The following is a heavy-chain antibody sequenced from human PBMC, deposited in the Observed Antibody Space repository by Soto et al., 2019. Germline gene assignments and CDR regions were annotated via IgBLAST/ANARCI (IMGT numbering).Heavy chain of an antibody. CDR2: ISYDGSLQ. CDR3: VSDRGYGHASVPYS. D-gene: IGHD5-18*01. J-gene: IGHJ4*02. V-gene: IGHV3-30*03. Sequence: QAQLVESGGGVVQPGRSLRLSCAASGFAFSSYGMHWVRQAPGTGLEWVAVISYDGSLQHYADSVKGRFTISRDNSKNMVLLQISSLRAGDTAVYYCVSDRGYGHASVPYSWGQGTLVSVSS. CDR1: GFAFSSYG.